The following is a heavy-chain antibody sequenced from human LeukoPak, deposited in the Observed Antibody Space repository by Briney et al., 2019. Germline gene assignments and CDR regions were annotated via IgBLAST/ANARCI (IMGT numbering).Heavy chain of an antibody. CDR1: GFTFSSYG. J-gene: IGHJ4*02. V-gene: IGHV3-30*18. CDR2: ISYDGSNK. D-gene: IGHD6-13*01. Sequence: GGSLRLSCAASGFTFSSYGMHWVRQAPGKGLEWVAVISYDGSNKYYADSVKGRFTISRDNSKNTLYLQMNSLRAEDTAVYYCAKVKWGIAAAGTGDPLYDYWGQGTLVTVSS. CDR3: AKVKWGIAAAGTGDPLYDY.